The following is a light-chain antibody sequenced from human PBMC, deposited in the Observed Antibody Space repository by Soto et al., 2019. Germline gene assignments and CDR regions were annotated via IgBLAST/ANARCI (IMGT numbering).Light chain of an antibody. V-gene: IGKV3-15*01. CDR2: GAS. Sequence: DIVMTQSPATLSVSPGERATLSCRASQSVSSTLAWYQQKPGQAPRLLIYGASTRATGIPARFSGSGSGTEFTLTISSLQSEDFAVYYCQQYNNWPRTFGQGTKVVIK. CDR1: QSVSST. J-gene: IGKJ1*01. CDR3: QQYNNWPRT.